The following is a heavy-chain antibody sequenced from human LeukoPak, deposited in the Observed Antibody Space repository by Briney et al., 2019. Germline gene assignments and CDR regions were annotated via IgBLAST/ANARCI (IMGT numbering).Heavy chain of an antibody. CDR3: ARDPGDNWFDP. J-gene: IGHJ5*02. V-gene: IGHV3-9*01. CDR2: ISWNSGSI. CDR1: GFTFDDYA. Sequence: PGGSLRLSCAASGFTFDDYAMHWVRQAPGKGLEWVSGISWNSGSIGYADSVKGRFTISRDNSKNTLYLQMISLRAEDTAVYYCARDPGDNWFDPWGQGTLVTVSS. D-gene: IGHD7-27*01.